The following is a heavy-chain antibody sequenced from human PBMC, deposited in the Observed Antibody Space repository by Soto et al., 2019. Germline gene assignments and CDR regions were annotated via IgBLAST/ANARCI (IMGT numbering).Heavy chain of an antibody. CDR3: GRVVEGVTRDTDPDS. CDR1: VVSIHNSHSF. V-gene: IGHV4-39*01. J-gene: IGHJ5*01. D-gene: IGHD2-21*01. CDR2: VYHNGGA. Sequence: SETLSLTCTVSVVSIHNSHSFWAWIRQPPGKGQQFIASVYHNGGAHYNSSLKSRVTISVDTANNQVSLRMRSLTAADTAFYYCGRVVEGVTRDTDPDSWGQGILVNVSS.